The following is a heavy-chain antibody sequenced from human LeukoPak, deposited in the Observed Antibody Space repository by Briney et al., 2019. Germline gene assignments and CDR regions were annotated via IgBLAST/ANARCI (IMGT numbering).Heavy chain of an antibody. D-gene: IGHD3-9*01. Sequence: ASVKVSCKASGYTFTGYYMHWVRQAPGQGLEWMGWINPNSGGTNYAQKFQGRATMTRDTSISTAYMELSRLRSDDTAVYYCARDRPNYDILTGYYRGDYFDYWGQGTLVTVSS. J-gene: IGHJ4*02. V-gene: IGHV1-2*02. CDR2: INPNSGGT. CDR1: GYTFTGYY. CDR3: ARDRPNYDILTGYYRGDYFDY.